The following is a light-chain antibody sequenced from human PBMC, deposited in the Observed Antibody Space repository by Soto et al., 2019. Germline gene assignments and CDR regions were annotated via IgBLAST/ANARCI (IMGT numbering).Light chain of an antibody. Sequence: EIVMTQSPATLSLSPGERATLSCRASQSVGSSYLSWYQQKPGQAPRLLIYGASTRATGIPARFSGSGSGTDFTLTISSLQPEEFAVYYCQQDDNLPYTVGQGTMLEI. J-gene: IGKJ2*01. CDR3: QQDDNLPYT. CDR1: QSVGSSY. CDR2: GAS. V-gene: IGKV3D-7*01.